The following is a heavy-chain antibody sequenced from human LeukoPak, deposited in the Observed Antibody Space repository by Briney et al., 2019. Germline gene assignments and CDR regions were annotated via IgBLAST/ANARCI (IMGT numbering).Heavy chain of an antibody. V-gene: IGHV4-39*01. CDR1: GGSISSRSYY. CDR2: IYYSGST. CDR3: ASYQVGATSGFDY. J-gene: IGHJ4*02. D-gene: IGHD1-26*01. Sequence: SETLSLTWTVSGGSISSRSYYWGWIRQPPGKGLGWIGNIYYSGSTYYNPSLKTRVTISVATSKNQFSLKLSSVTATDTAVYYCASYQVGATSGFDYWGQGTLVTVSS.